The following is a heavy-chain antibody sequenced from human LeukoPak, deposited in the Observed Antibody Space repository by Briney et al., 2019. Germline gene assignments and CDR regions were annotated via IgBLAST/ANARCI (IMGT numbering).Heavy chain of an antibody. D-gene: IGHD3-10*02. Sequence: AETLRLSCSASGFTITTYGMNWVRHPPRQGLEWDSYISSSGSTITYANSVKGRFTTSRENAKNNQYPQMNSPIAAETAVYYCSELGITMIGGVGGKGSTVTISS. CDR3: SELGITMIGGV. CDR2: ISSSGSTI. V-gene: IGHV3-48*04. J-gene: IGHJ6*04. CDR1: GFTITTYG.